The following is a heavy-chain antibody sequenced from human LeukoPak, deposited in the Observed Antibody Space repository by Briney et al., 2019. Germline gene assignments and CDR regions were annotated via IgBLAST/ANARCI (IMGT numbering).Heavy chain of an antibody. V-gene: IGHV1-18*04. CDR1: GYTFTSYG. J-gene: IGHJ5*02. CDR3: ARDHIGRGAILGNWFDP. D-gene: IGHD3-10*01. Sequence: ASVKASCKASGYTFTSYGISWVRQAPGQGLEWMGWISAYNGSTNYAQELQGRVTMTTDTSTSTAYMELRSLRSDDTAVYYCARDHIGRGAILGNWFDPWGQGTLVTVSS. CDR2: ISAYNGST.